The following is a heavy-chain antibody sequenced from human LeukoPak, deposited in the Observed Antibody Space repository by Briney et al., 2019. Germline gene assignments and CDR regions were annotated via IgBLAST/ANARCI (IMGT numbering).Heavy chain of an antibody. CDR3: AKELGWSKPFDY. V-gene: IGHV1-69*05. Sequence: SVKVSCKASGGTFSSYAISWVRQAPGQGLEWMGGIIPIFGTANYAQKFQGRVTITTDESTSTAYMELSSLRSEDTAVYYCAKELGWSKPFDYWGQGTLVTVSS. CDR2: IIPIFGTA. J-gene: IGHJ4*02. D-gene: IGHD3/OR15-3a*01. CDR1: GGTFSSYA.